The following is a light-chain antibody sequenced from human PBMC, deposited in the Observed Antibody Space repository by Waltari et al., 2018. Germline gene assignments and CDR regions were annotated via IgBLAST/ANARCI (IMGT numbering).Light chain of an antibody. J-gene: IGLJ3*02. Sequence: QSALTQPPSVSGSPGQSVTISCTGTSSDVGSYNRVSWYQQPPGTVPKLIIYEVSNRPSGVPDRFSGSKSGNTASLTISGLQAEDEADYYCNSYTSSSTWVFGGGTMLTVL. V-gene: IGLV2-18*02. CDR3: NSYTSSSTWV. CDR2: EVS. CDR1: SSDVGSYNR.